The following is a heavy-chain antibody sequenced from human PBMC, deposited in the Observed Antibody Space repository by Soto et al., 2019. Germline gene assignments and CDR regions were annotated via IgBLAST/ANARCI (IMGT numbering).Heavy chain of an antibody. CDR2: ISYDGSNK. V-gene: IGHV3-30*18. CDR1: GFTFSSYG. J-gene: IGHJ6*03. Sequence: PGGSLRLSCAASGFTFSSYGMHWVRQAPGKGLEWVAVISYDGSNKYYADSVKGRFTISRDNSKNTLYLQMNSLRAEDTAVYYCAKSSNYKYYYYYIDVWGKGTTVTVSS. CDR3: AKSSNYKYYYYYIDV. D-gene: IGHD4-4*01.